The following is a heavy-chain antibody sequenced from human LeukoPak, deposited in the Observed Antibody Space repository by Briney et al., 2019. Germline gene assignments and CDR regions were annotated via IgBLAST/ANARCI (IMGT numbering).Heavy chain of an antibody. D-gene: IGHD6-13*01. Sequence: PGGFLRLSCAASGFTFSSYSMNWVRQAPGKGLEWVSSISSSSSYIYYADSVKGRFTISRDNSKNTLYLQMNSLRAEDTAVYYCATLSSSSWYMSGDAFDIWGQGTMVTVSS. J-gene: IGHJ3*02. CDR2: ISSSSSYI. V-gene: IGHV3-21*01. CDR3: ATLSSSSWYMSGDAFDI. CDR1: GFTFSSYS.